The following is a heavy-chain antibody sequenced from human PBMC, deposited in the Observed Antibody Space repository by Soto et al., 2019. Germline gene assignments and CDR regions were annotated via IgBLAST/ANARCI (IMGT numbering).Heavy chain of an antibody. CDR2: MNPNSGNT. CDR1: GYTFTSYD. V-gene: IGHV1-8*01. CDR3: ARGRPRMTIDGGGYYGRAV. J-gene: IGHJ6*02. D-gene: IGHD3-3*01. Sequence: QVQLVQSGAEVKKPGASVKVSCKAFGYTFTSYDINWVRQAPGPGLEWMGWMNPNSGNTGYAQKFQGRVTMTRNTAISTAYMELSSRRAEDTAVYYCARGRPRMTIDGGGYYGRAVWGQGTTVTVSS.